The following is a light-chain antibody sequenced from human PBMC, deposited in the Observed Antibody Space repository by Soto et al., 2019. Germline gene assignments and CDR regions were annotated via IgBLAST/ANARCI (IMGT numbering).Light chain of an antibody. V-gene: IGKV1-27*01. CDR3: QKYDRDPWT. Sequence: DIQMTQSPSFLSASVGDRVTITCRASQGISNYLVWYQQKPGKIPNLLIYAASTLKSGVPSRFSGSRSGTDFTLTTSSLQPENAATYYCQKYDRDPWTFGQGTKGALK. CDR1: QGISNY. CDR2: AAS. J-gene: IGKJ1*01.